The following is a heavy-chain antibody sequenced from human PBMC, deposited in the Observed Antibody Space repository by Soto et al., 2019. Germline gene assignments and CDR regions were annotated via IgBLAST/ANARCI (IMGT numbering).Heavy chain of an antibody. J-gene: IGHJ5*02. CDR3: ARHDWFDP. CDR2: IYSGGST. V-gene: IGHV3-53*01. CDR1: GFTVSSDY. Sequence: GGSLRLSCAVSGFTVSSDYMSWVRQAPGKGLEWVSVIYSGGSTYYADSVKGRFIISRDNSKNTLYLQMNSLRVEDTAVYYCARHDWFDPWGQGTLVTVSS.